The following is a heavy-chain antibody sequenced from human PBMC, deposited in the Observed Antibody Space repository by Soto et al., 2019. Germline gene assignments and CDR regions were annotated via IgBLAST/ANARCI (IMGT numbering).Heavy chain of an antibody. CDR3: ASPRSGKYYHYYGMDV. CDR2: IIPIFGTA. Sequence: QVQLVQSGAEVKKPGSSVKVSCKASGGTFSSYAISWVRQAPGQGLEWMGGIIPIFGTANYAQKFQGRVTITADESTSTAYMELSSLRSEDTAVYYCASPRSGKYYHYYGMDVWGQGTTVTVSS. V-gene: IGHV1-69*12. D-gene: IGHD3-10*01. CDR1: GGTFSSYA. J-gene: IGHJ6*02.